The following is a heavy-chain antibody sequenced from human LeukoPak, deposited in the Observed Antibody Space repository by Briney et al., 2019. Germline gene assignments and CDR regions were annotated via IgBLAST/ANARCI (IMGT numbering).Heavy chain of an antibody. CDR3: ARDPAPYYDILTGYYNVYAFDI. J-gene: IGHJ3*02. V-gene: IGHV4-4*07. D-gene: IGHD3-9*01. Sequence: SETLSLTCTVSGGSISSYYWSWIRQPAGKGLEWIGRIYTSGSTNYNPSLKSRVTMSVDTSKNQFSLKLSPVTAADTAVYYCARDPAPYYDILTGYYNVYAFDIWGQGTMVTVSS. CDR2: IYTSGST. CDR1: GGSISSYY.